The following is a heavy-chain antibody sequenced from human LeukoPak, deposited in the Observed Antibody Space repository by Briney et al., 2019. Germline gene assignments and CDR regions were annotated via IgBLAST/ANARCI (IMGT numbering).Heavy chain of an antibody. CDR2: ISAYNGNT. J-gene: IGHJ4*02. V-gene: IGHV1-18*01. CDR3: ARVVRLASGSYYPRY. CDR1: GYTFTSYG. D-gene: IGHD3-10*01. Sequence: ASVKASCKASGYTFTSYGISWVRQAPGQGLEWMGWISAYNGNTNYAQKLQGRVTMTTDTSTSTAYMELRSLRSDDTAVYYCARVVRLASGSYYPRYWGQGTLVTVSS.